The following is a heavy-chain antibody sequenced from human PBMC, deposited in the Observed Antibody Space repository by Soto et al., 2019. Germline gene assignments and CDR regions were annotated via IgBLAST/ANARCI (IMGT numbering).Heavy chain of an antibody. CDR3: ARVLAAAGTGWFDP. D-gene: IGHD6-13*01. V-gene: IGHV4-30-2*01. Sequence: SETLSLTCAVSGDSISSGGYSWSWIRQPPGKGLEWIGYIYHSGSTYYNPSLKSRVTISVDRSKNQFSLKLSSVTAADTAVYYCARVLAAAGTGWFDPWGQGTLVTVSS. CDR1: GDSISSGGYS. J-gene: IGHJ5*02. CDR2: IYHSGST.